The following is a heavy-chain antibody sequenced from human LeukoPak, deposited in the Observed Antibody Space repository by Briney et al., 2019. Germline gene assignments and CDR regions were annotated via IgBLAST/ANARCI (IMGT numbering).Heavy chain of an antibody. CDR3: ARVVGDSSSWEDAFDI. J-gene: IGHJ3*02. V-gene: IGHV4-39*07. CDR2: IYYSGST. Sequence: PSETLSLTCTVSGGSISSSSYYWGWIRQPPGKGLEWIGSIYYSGSTYYNPSLKSRVTISVDTSKNQFSLKLSSVTAADTAVYYCARVVGDSSSWEDAFDIWGQGTMVTVSS. CDR1: GGSISSSSYY. D-gene: IGHD6-6*01.